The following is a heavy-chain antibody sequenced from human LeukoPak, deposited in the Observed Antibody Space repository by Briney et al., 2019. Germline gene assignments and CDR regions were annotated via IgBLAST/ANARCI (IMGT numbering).Heavy chain of an antibody. CDR1: GGLISSYY. CDR2: IYPSGST. Sequence: SGTLSLTCSVSGGLISSYYWSWIRQPAGKGLEWIGRIYPSGSTNYNPSLRSRVTMSIDTSKNQFSLKLSSVTAADTAVYYCARERYNTGWYNYWGQGTLVTVSS. J-gene: IGHJ4*02. V-gene: IGHV4-4*07. D-gene: IGHD6-19*01. CDR3: ARERYNTGWYNY.